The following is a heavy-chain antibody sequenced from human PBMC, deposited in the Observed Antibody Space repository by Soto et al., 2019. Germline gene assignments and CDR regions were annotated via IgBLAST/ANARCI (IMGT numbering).Heavy chain of an antibody. CDR1: GFTLSSFW. V-gene: IGHV3-7*03. J-gene: IGHJ6*02. CDR2: IKQDGSEQ. Sequence: VESGGGLVQPGGSLRLSCAASGFTLSSFWMTWVRHPPGKGLEWVASIKQDGSEQYYVDSVKGRFIVSRDNAKNILYLQMNSLRVEDTAVYYCARPPHGMDVWGQGTTVTVSS. CDR3: ARPPHGMDV.